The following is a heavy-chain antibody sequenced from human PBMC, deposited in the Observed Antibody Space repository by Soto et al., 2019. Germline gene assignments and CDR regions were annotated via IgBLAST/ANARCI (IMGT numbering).Heavy chain of an antibody. Sequence: SETLSLTCTVSGDSISIYYWSWTRQPPGKGLEWLGYIYYSGSTDYNPSLKSRVTILVDTSKNQFSLKLTAVTAADTAVYYCARDCGGPFDSWGQGTLVTVSS. J-gene: IGHJ4*02. D-gene: IGHD2-21*01. CDR2: IYYSGST. CDR3: ARDCGGPFDS. V-gene: IGHV4-59*01. CDR1: GDSISIYY.